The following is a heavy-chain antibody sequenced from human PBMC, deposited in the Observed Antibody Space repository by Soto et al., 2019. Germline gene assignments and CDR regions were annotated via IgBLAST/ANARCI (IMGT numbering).Heavy chain of an antibody. J-gene: IGHJ5*02. V-gene: IGHV1-18*04. CDR1: GYMFIRYG. CDR2: ISAHNGKT. CDR3: ARWITGTYSDWFDP. Sequence: QVQLVQSGAEVKKPGASVKVSCKASGYMFIRYGVTWVRLAPGQGLEWMGWISAHNGKTTYAQKLQGRVTMTTDTSTSTAYMELTSLRSDDTAVYYCARWITGTYSDWFDPWGQGTLVTVSS. D-gene: IGHD1-1*01.